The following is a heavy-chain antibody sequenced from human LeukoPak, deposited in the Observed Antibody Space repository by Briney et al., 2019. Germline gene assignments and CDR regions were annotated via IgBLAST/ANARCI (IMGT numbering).Heavy chain of an antibody. CDR3: TRGSSGYYYYGMDV. Sequence: PGGSLRLSCTTSGFTFGDYAMSWFRQAPGKGLEWVGFIRSKAYGGTTECAASVKGRFTISRDDSKSIAYLQMNSLKTEDTAVYYCTRGSSGYYYYGMDVWGQGTTVTVSS. CDR1: GFTFGDYA. V-gene: IGHV3-49*03. D-gene: IGHD6-19*01. CDR2: IRSKAYGGTT. J-gene: IGHJ6*02.